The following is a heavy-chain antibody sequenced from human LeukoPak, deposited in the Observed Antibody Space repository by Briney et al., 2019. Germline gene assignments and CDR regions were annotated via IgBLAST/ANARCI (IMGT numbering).Heavy chain of an antibody. CDR2: INPNSGGT. J-gene: IGHJ3*02. CDR3: ARGSGSYGLLYAFDI. CDR1: GYTFTGYY. D-gene: IGHD1-26*01. Sequence: ASVKVSCKASGYTFTGYYMHWVRQAPGQGLEWMGWINPNSGGTNYAQKFQGRVTMTRDTSISTAYMELSRLRSDDTAVYYCARGSGSYGLLYAFDIWGQGTMVTVSS. V-gene: IGHV1-2*02.